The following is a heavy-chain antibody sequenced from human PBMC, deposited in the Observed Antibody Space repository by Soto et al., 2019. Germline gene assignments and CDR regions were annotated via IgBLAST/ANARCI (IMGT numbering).Heavy chain of an antibody. CDR3: SRVSRYFGFVI. Sequence: KPMSDTGFVSSGTTSCSDDYWIWLRQPPGKGLEWIGYIYASGSAFYNPSLESRVSISVNTSKNQFSLNLRSVTAADTAVYYCSRVSRYFGFVIWG. J-gene: IGHJ3*02. CDR2: IYASGSA. D-gene: IGHD1-1*01. CDR1: SGTTSCSDDY. V-gene: IGHV4-30-4*01.